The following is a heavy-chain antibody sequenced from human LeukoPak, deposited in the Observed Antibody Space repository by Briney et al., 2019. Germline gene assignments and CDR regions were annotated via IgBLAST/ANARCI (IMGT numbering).Heavy chain of an antibody. V-gene: IGHV1-69*05. D-gene: IGHD5-18*01. CDR3: ARVGSFVFGYSYGSSASDI. CDR2: IIPIFGTA. CDR1: GGTFSSYA. J-gene: IGHJ3*02. Sequence: SSVKVSCKASGGTFSSYAISWVRQAPGQGLEWMGGIIPIFGTANYAQKFQGRVTITTDESTSTAYMELSSLRSEDTAVYYCARVGSFVFGYSYGSSASDIWGQGTMVTVSS.